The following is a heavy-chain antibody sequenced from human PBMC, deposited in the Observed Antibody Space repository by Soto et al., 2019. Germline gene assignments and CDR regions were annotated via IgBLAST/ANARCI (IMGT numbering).Heavy chain of an antibody. CDR3: ARDRLGVRVALYDFWSGPDPNYYGMDV. Sequence: QVQLVESGGGVVQPGRSLRLSCAASGFIFSSYGMHWVRQAPGKGLEWVAVIWYDGSNKYYADSVKGRFTISRDNSKNTLYLQMNSLRAEDTAVYYCARDRLGVRVALYDFWSGPDPNYYGMDVWGQGTTVTVSS. J-gene: IGHJ6*02. V-gene: IGHV3-33*01. D-gene: IGHD3-3*01. CDR2: IWYDGSNK. CDR1: GFIFSSYG.